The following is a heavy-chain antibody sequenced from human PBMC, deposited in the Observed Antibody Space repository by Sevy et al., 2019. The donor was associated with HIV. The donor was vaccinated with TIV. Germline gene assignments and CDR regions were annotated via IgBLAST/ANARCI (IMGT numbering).Heavy chain of an antibody. J-gene: IGHJ4*02. D-gene: IGHD3-22*01. CDR1: GFIFSNAW. Sequence: GGSLRLSCTTSGFIFSNAWMNWIRQAPGKGLEWVGRIKSKYDGGTTDYAAPVKGRSTVSRDDSKNTVYLQMNRLKAEDIAIYYCAAGGYYFDYWGQGTLVTVSS. V-gene: IGHV3-15*07. CDR2: IKSKYDGGTT. CDR3: AAGGYYFDY.